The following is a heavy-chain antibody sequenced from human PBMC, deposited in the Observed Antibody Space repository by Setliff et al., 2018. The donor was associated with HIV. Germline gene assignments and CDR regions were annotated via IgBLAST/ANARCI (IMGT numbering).Heavy chain of an antibody. J-gene: IGHJ3*02. CDR2: ISAYNGNT. CDR3: AREYYDFWSGYSDAFHI. Sequence: GASVKVSCKASGYTFTSYGISWVRQAPGQGLEWMGWISAYNGNTNYAQTLQGRVTMTTDTSTSTAYMELRSLRSDDTAVYYCAREYYDFWSGYSDAFHIWGQGTMVTVPS. D-gene: IGHD3-3*01. V-gene: IGHV1-18*01. CDR1: GYTFTSYG.